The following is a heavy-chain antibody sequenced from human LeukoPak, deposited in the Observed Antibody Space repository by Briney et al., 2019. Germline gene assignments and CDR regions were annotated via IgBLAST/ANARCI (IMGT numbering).Heavy chain of an antibody. CDR3: AAAYCGGDCYSDNHYYFMDL. J-gene: IGHJ6*03. V-gene: IGHV3-53*01. CDR2: MYITGST. D-gene: IGHD2-21*02. Sequence: QSGGSLRLSCAASGFSVSNDYMSWVRLSPGKGLEWVSAMYITGSTHYADSVKGRFTISRDNSKNALNLQMDSLGVEDTAVYYCAAAYCGGDCYSDNHYYFMDLWGKGTTVTVSS. CDR1: GFSVSNDY.